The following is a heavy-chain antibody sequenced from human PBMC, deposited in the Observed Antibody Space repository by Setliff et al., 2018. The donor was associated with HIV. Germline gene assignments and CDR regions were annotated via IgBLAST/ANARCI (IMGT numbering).Heavy chain of an antibody. J-gene: IGHJ4*02. CDR3: ATFYKLTGTTSFDF. D-gene: IGHD1-7*01. V-gene: IGHV1-24*01. CDR1: GYTLRELS. CDR2: FDPEKGET. Sequence: ASVKVSCKVSGYTLRELSIHWVRQPPGQGLEWMGGFDPEKGETIYAQKFQDRITMTEDTSTDTTHMEVGGLRSEDTAIYYCATFYKLTGTTSFDFWGQGTLVTVSS.